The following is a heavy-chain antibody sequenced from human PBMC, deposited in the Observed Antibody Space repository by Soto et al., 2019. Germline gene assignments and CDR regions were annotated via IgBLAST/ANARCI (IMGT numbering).Heavy chain of an antibody. CDR2: IKQDGSEK. CDR1: GFTFSSYW. Sequence: PGGSLRLSCAASGFTFSSYWMSWVRQAPGKGLEWVANIKQDGSEKYYVDSVKGRFTISRDNAKNSLYLQMNSLRAEDTAVYYCARDSTLRPLVSKPHQYYYYYYGMDVWGQGTTVTVSS. CDR3: ARDSTLRPLVSKPHQYYYYYYGMDV. V-gene: IGHV3-7*01. J-gene: IGHJ6*02. D-gene: IGHD4-17*01.